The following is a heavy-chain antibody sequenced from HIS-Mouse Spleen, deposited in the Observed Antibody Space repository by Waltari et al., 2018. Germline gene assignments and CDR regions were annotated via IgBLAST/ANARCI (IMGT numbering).Heavy chain of an antibody. V-gene: IGHV3-11*01. J-gene: IGHJ4*02. Sequence: QVQLVESGGGLVKPGGSLRLPCAAAGFTFGSYYMSWIRQAPGKGLEWVSYISSSGSTIYYADSVKGRFTISRDNAKNSLYLQMNSLRAEDTAVYYCARADSGYDLGYYFDYWGQGTLVTVSS. CDR3: ARADSGYDLGYYFDY. CDR1: GFTFGSYY. D-gene: IGHD5-12*01. CDR2: ISSSGSTI.